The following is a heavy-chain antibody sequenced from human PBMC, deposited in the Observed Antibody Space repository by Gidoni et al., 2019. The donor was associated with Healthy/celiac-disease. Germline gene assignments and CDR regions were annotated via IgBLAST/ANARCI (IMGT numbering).Heavy chain of an antibody. CDR3: ARAVLRYFDWFTDDAFDI. CDR2: IYYSGST. J-gene: IGHJ3*02. CDR1: GGSISSSSYY. Sequence: QLQLQESGPGLVKPSETLSLTCTVSGGSISSSSYYWGWIRQPPGKGLEWIGSIYYSGSTYYNPSLKSRVTISVDTSKNQFSLKLSSVTAADTAVYYCARAVLRYFDWFTDDAFDIWGQGTMVTVSS. V-gene: IGHV4-39*01. D-gene: IGHD3-9*01.